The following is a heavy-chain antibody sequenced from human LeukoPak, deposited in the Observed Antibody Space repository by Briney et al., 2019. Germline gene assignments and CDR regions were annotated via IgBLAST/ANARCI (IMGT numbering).Heavy chain of an antibody. Sequence: PSETLSLTCTVSGGSISSSSYYWGWIRQPPGKGLEWTGSIYYSGSTYYNPSLKSRVTISVDTSKNQFSLKLSSVTAADTAVYYCARLEKWLLHYWGQGTLVTVSS. CDR3: ARLEKWLLHY. CDR1: GGSISSSSYY. V-gene: IGHV4-39*01. CDR2: IYYSGST. D-gene: IGHD3-22*01. J-gene: IGHJ4*02.